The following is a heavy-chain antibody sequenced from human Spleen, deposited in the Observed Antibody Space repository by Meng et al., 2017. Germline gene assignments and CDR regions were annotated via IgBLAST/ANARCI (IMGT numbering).Heavy chain of an antibody. CDR2: INPNSGGT. CDR1: GYTFTGYY. Sequence: ASVKVSCKASGYTFTGYYMHWVRQAPGQGLEYMGWINPNSGGTSYAQKFQGRVTMTRDTSISTAYMELSRLRSDDTAVYYCARVCGGGSCYTAYYYGMDVWGQGTMVTVSS. CDR3: ARVCGGGSCYTAYYYGMDV. J-gene: IGHJ6*02. V-gene: IGHV1-2*02. D-gene: IGHD2-15*01.